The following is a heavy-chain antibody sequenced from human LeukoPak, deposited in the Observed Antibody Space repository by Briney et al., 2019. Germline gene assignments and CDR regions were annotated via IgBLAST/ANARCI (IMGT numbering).Heavy chain of an antibody. CDR1: GYTFTGYY. CDR2: INPNSGGT. CDR3: ARGRIAAAGYFDY. Sequence: ASVKVSCKASGYTFTGYYMHWVRQAPGQGLEWMGWINPNSGGTNYAQKFQGWVTMTRDTSISTAYMELSRLRSDDTAVYYCARGRIAAAGYFDYWGQGTLVTVSS. J-gene: IGHJ4*02. V-gene: IGHV1-2*04. D-gene: IGHD6-13*01.